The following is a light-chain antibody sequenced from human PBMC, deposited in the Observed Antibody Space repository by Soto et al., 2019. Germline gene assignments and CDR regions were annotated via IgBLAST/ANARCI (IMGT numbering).Light chain of an antibody. CDR2: EVN. CDR3: TSYAGYNNPVV. V-gene: IGLV2-8*01. J-gene: IGLJ2*01. Sequence: QSVLTQPPSASGSRGQSVTISCTGTSSDVGSYNYVSWYQQHPDKAPKLMIYEVNKRPSGVPDRFSGSKSSNTASLTVSGLQAEDEADYYCTSYAGYNNPVVFGGGTQLTVL. CDR1: SSDVGSYNY.